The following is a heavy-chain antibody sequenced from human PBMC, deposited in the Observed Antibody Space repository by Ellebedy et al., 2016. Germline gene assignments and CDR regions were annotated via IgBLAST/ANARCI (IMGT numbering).Heavy chain of an antibody. J-gene: IGHJ5*02. CDR1: GCTFSPKR. CDR2: ICVGGSTI. V-gene: IGHV3-48*04. CDR3: ASSLRYGDLNWCDP. D-gene: IGHD4-17*01. Sequence: GGSLRLXXAVSGCTFSPKRFPLVPCATCKCVDRVAYICVGGSTISYADSVKGRFTISRDNAKNALYLQMNSLRVEDTAVYYCASSLRYGDLNWCDPWGQGTLVTVSS.